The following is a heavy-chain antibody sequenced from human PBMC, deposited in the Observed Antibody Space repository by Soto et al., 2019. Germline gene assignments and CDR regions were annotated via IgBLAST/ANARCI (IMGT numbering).Heavy chain of an antibody. Sequence: ASVKVSCKASGYTFTSYYMHWVRQAPGQGLEWMGIINPSGGSTSYAQKFQGRVTMTRDTSTSTVYMELSSLRSEDTAVYYCARDGLGYCSGGSCYNNWFDPWGQGTLVTVS. D-gene: IGHD2-15*01. V-gene: IGHV1-46*01. J-gene: IGHJ5*02. CDR2: INPSGGST. CDR3: ARDGLGYCSGGSCYNNWFDP. CDR1: GYTFTSYY.